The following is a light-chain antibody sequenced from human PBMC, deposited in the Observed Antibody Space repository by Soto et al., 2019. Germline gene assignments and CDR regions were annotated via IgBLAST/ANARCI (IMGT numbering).Light chain of an antibody. J-gene: IGKJ4*01. CDR2: VAS. V-gene: IGKV1-39*01. CDR3: QQSFSTPQT. CDR1: QSISNY. Sequence: DIQMTQSPSSLSASVGDRVTITCRASQSISNYLSWYQQKPGKAPKLLINVASTLQSGVPSRFSGSGSGTDFTLAISSLQPEDSATYYCQQSFSTPQTFGGGTRVEIK.